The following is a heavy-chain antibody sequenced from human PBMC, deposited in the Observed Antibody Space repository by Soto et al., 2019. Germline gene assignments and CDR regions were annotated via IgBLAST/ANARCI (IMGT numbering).Heavy chain of an antibody. Sequence: PGGSLRLSCAASGFTFSSYDMHWVRQATGKGLEWVSAIGTAGDTYYPGSVKGRFTISRENAKNSLYLQMNSLRAEDTAVYYCARDEQVGSGWYGSPPSYGMDVWGQGTTVTVSS. CDR2: IGTAGDT. CDR3: ARDEQVGSGWYGSPPSYGMDV. CDR1: GFTFSSYD. J-gene: IGHJ6*02. V-gene: IGHV3-13*01. D-gene: IGHD6-19*01.